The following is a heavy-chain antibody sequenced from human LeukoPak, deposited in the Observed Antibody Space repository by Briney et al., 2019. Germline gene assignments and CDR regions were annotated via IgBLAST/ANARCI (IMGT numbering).Heavy chain of an antibody. CDR2: ISNSGHNV. J-gene: IGHJ4*02. Sequence: GGSLRLSCAASGFTFSSYEMTWVRQAPGKGLEYISHISNSGHNVCYADSVKGRFTISRDNAKSSLYLQVDSLRAEDTAVYYCARDQGKYSHGQLDYWGQGILVTVSA. CDR3: ARDQGKYSHGQLDY. V-gene: IGHV3-48*03. CDR1: GFTFSSYE. D-gene: IGHD5-18*01.